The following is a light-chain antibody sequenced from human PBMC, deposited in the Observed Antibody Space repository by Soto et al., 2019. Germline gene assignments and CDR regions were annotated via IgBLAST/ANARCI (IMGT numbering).Light chain of an antibody. CDR3: SAWDGSLSGRV. J-gene: IGLJ2*01. CDR2: NND. CDR1: SSNIGSNS. Sequence: QSVLTQPPSASGTPGQRVTISCSGSSSNIGSNSVNWYQQLPGTAPRLLIYNNDQRPSGVPDRFSGSRSGTSASLAISGLRSEDEADYYCSAWDGSLSGRVFGGGTQLTVL. V-gene: IGLV1-47*02.